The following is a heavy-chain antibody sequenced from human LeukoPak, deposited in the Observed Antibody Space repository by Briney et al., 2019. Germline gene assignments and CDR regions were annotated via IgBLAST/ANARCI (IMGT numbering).Heavy chain of an antibody. V-gene: IGHV3-74*01. CDR1: GFTFSNYW. CDR2: INSDGSGT. Sequence: GGFLRLSCAASGFTFSNYWMHWVRQAPGKGLEWVSRINSDGSGTSYADSVKGRFTISRDNAKNTLYLQMNSLRAEDTAVYYCATDGPYFAGEASDWGQGTLVTVSS. J-gene: IGHJ4*02. CDR3: ATDGPYFAGEASD. D-gene: IGHD2/OR15-2a*01.